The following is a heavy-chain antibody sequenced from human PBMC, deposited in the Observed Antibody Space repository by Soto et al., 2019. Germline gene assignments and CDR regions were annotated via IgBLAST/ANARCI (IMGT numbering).Heavy chain of an antibody. J-gene: IGHJ4*02. CDR3: AGHPGIAVAGRGY. V-gene: IGHV4-61*05. CDR2: IYYSGST. Sequence: PSETLSLTCTVSGGSISSSSYYWGWIRQPPGKGLEWIGYIYYSGSTNYNPSLKSRVTISVDTSKNQFSLKLSSVTAADTAVYYCAGHPGIAVAGRGYWGQGTLVTVSS. D-gene: IGHD6-19*01. CDR1: GGSISSSSYY.